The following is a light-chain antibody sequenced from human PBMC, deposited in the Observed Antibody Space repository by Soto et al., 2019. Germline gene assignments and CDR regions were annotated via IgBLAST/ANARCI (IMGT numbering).Light chain of an antibody. V-gene: IGKV1-17*03. CDR1: QDISNF. J-gene: IGKJ1*01. CDR2: SAN. CDR3: QQYNNWPPVT. Sequence: DIKMNQSPPYMSASIGDRVTITCRASQDISNFLVWFQQRPGKVPKRLMYSANRLESGVPSRFSGSGSGTEFTLTISSLQSEDFAVYYCQQYNNWPPVTFGQGTKVDTK.